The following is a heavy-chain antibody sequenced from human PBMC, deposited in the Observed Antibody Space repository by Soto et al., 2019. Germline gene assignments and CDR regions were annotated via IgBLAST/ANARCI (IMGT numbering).Heavy chain of an antibody. CDR3: AREGAGYCSSTSCRDYYYYYGMDV. Sequence: XSVKVSCKAAGYTFTSYGIVWVRQSPGQGLEWMGWISAYNGNTNYAQKLQGRVTMTTDTSTSTAYMELRSLRSDDTAVYYCAREGAGYCSSTSCRDYYYYYGMDVWGQGTTVTVSS. J-gene: IGHJ6*02. V-gene: IGHV1-18*04. CDR1: GYTFTSYG. D-gene: IGHD2-2*01. CDR2: ISAYNGNT.